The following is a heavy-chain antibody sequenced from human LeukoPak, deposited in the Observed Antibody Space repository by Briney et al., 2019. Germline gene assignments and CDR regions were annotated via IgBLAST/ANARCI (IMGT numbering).Heavy chain of an antibody. CDR3: ASYGSSNAFDI. V-gene: IGHV3-30-3*01. CDR1: GLTFSSYA. D-gene: IGHD1-26*01. J-gene: IGHJ3*02. Sequence: QPGRSLRLSCAASGLTFSSYAMHWVRQAPGKGLEWVAVISYDGSNKYYADSVKGRFTISRDNSKNTLYLQMNSLRAEDTAVYYCASYGSSNAFDIWGQGTMVTVSS. CDR2: ISYDGSNK.